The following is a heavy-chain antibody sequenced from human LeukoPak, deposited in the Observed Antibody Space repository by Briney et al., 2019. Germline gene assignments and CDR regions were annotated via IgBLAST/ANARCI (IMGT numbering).Heavy chain of an antibody. J-gene: IGHJ3*02. CDR1: SGSISSYY. Sequence: SETLSLTCTVSSGSISSYYWSWMRQPAGKGLEWIGRIYRSGSTNYNPSLKSRVSMSIDTSKNQFSLKLSSVTAADTAVYYCARHGSHYYDSSGYAFDIWGQGTMVTVSS. V-gene: IGHV4-4*07. CDR2: IYRSGST. CDR3: ARHGSHYYDSSGYAFDI. D-gene: IGHD3-22*01.